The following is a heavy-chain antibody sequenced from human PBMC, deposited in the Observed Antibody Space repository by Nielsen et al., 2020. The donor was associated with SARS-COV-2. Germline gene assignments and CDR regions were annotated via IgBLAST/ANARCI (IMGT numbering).Heavy chain of an antibody. CDR1: GFTFSSYS. CDR2: ISSSSSYI. Sequence: GGSLRLSCAASGFTFSSYSMNWVRQAPGKGLEWVSSISSSSSYIYYADSVKGRFTISRDNAKNSLYLQMNSLRAEDTAVYYCARDGGSIAVAGSDAFDIWGQGTMVTVSS. V-gene: IGHV3-21*01. D-gene: IGHD6-19*01. CDR3: ARDGGSIAVAGSDAFDI. J-gene: IGHJ3*02.